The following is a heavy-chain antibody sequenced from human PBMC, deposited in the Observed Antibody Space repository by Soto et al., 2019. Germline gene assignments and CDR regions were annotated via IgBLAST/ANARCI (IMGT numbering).Heavy chain of an antibody. V-gene: IGHV3-21*02. CDR1: GFSFISYS. CDR2: INEDSSYI. D-gene: IGHD3-3*01. CDR3: VRDFGWYFLSGYMDV. J-gene: IGHJ6*03. Sequence: VQLVDSGGGLVKPGGSLRLSCAASGFSFISYSMNGVRQAPGTGLELVSSINEDSSYIYYAHSVRGRFSISTDNAKDSLYLQMNSLRAEDTAVYYCVRDFGWYFLSGYMDVCGDGATVTVSS.